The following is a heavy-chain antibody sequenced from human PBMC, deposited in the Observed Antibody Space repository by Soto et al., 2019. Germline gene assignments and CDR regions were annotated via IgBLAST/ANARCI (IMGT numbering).Heavy chain of an antibody. J-gene: IGHJ4*02. CDR2: IKQDGGEK. D-gene: IGHD1-26*01. CDR1: GFTVRSDW. Sequence: PGGALRLSGAASGFTVRSDWVSWVRQAPGKGLEWVANIKQDGGEKYYVDSVKGRFTISRDNAKKSLYLQMNSLRAEDTAVYYCGRDLRDWDSGSSSYDYWGQGT. V-gene: IGHV3-7*04. CDR3: GRDLRDWDSGSSSYDY.